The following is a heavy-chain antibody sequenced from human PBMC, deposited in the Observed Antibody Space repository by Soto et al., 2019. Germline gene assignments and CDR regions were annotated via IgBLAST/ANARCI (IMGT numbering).Heavy chain of an antibody. Sequence: PSETLSLTCTVSGGSISSGGYYWSWIRQHPGKGLEWIGYIYYSGSTYYNPSLKSRVTISVDTSKNQFSLKLSSVTAADTAVYYCARSWYSSSSRNFDYWRHGTLVTV. V-gene: IGHV4-31*03. J-gene: IGHJ4*01. CDR3: ARSWYSSSSRNFDY. CDR1: GGSISSGGYY. D-gene: IGHD6-13*01. CDR2: IYYSGST.